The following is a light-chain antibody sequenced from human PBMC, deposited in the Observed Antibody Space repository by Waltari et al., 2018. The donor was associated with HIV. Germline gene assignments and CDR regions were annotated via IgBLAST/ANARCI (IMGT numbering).Light chain of an antibody. CDR2: DVS. CDR3: CSYVGSSTWV. V-gene: IGLV2-23*02. Sequence: QAALTQPASVSGSRGEAITIPCTGTGSDVGGYNYVSWYQQHPGKAPKVMIYDVSKRPSGVSNRFSGSKSGNTASLTISGLQAEDEADYYCCSYVGSSTWVFGGGTKLTVL. CDR1: GSDVGGYNY. J-gene: IGLJ3*02.